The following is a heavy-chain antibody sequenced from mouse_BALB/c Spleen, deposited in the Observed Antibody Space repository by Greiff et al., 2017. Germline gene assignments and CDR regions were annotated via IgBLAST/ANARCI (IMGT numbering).Heavy chain of an antibody. CDR3: AREGGDYYGNYGAWFAY. CDR2: ISSGGST. Sequence: EVQLVESGGGLVKPGGSLKLSCAASGFTFSSYAMSWVRQTPEKRLEWVASISSGGSTYYPDSVKGRFTISRDNARNILYLQMSSLRSEDTAMYYCAREGGDYYGNYGAWFAYWGQGTLVTVSA. J-gene: IGHJ3*01. D-gene: IGHD2-1*01. V-gene: IGHV5-6-5*01. CDR1: GFTFSSYA.